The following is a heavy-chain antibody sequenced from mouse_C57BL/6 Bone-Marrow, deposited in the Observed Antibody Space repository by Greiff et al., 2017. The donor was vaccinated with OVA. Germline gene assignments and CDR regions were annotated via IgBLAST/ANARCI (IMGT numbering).Heavy chain of an antibody. CDR3: ARRVLLQSFAY. CDR1: GYTFTSYW. CDR2: IDPSDSYT. Sequence: QVQLQQPGAELVKPGASVKLSCKASGYTFTSYWMQWVKQRPGQGLEWIGEIDPSDSYTNYNQKFKGKATLTVDTSASTAYMQLSSLTSEDSAVYYCARRVLLQSFAYWGQGTLVTVSA. J-gene: IGHJ3*01. V-gene: IGHV1-50*01. D-gene: IGHD1-1*01.